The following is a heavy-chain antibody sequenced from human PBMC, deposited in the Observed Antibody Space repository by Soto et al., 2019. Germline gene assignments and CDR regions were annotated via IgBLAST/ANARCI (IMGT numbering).Heavy chain of an antibody. CDR1: GYTLTDLS. CDR2: FDPEDGER. CDR3: ATGRSSGWSSVAIFYYYGLEV. Sequence: QVQLVQSGAEVKKPGASVKVSCKVYGYTLTDLSMHWVRQAPGKGLEWMGGFDPEDGERIYAQKFQGRVTMTEDTSTDTAYMELSSLRSEDTAVYYCATGRSSGWSSVAIFYYYGLEVWGQGTTVTVSS. J-gene: IGHJ6*02. D-gene: IGHD6-19*01. V-gene: IGHV1-24*01.